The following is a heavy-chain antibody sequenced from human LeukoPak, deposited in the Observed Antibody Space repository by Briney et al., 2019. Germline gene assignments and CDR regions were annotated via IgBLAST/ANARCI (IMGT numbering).Heavy chain of an antibody. J-gene: IGHJ4*02. V-gene: IGHV1-8*01. D-gene: IGHD6-13*01. CDR3: ARGGSGSSWYDY. Sequence: ASVKVSCKASGYTFTSYDINWVRQATGQGLEWMGWMNPNSGNTGSAQKFQGRVTMTRNTSISTTYMELSSLRSEDTAVYYCARGGSGSSWYDYWGQGTPVTVSS. CDR2: MNPNSGNT. CDR1: GYTFTSYD.